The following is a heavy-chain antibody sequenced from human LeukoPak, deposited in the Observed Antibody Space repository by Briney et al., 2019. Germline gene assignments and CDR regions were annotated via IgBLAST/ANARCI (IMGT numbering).Heavy chain of an antibody. J-gene: IGHJ2*01. V-gene: IGHV4-59*01. CDR2: IYYSGST. D-gene: IGHD1-14*01. CDR3: AREVSSWYFGL. CDR1: GGSISSYY. Sequence: SETLSLTCTVSGGSISSYYWSWIRQPPGKGLEWIGYIYYSGSTNYNPSLKSRVTISVDTSKNQFSLKLSSVTAADTAVYYCAREVSSWYFGLWGRGTLVTVSS.